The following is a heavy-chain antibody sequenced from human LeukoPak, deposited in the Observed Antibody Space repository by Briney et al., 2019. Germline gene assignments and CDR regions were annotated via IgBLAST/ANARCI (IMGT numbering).Heavy chain of an antibody. D-gene: IGHD6-13*01. Sequence: ASVTVSCKASGYTFTGYYMHWVRQAPGQGLEWMGWINPNSGDTNYAQKFQGRVTMTRDTSISTAYMELSRLRSEDTAVYYCARFRSGLTVSSSWYFFDYWGQGTLVTVSS. V-gene: IGHV1-2*02. CDR1: GYTFTGYY. CDR3: ARFRSGLTVSSSWYFFDY. CDR2: INPNSGDT. J-gene: IGHJ4*02.